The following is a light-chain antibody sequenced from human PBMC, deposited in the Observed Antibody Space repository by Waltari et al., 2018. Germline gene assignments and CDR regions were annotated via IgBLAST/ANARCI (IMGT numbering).Light chain of an antibody. Sequence: HSALTQPAAASGAPEQPITISCPATSSDVGSYTLVPWYHQHPGKAPKLMIYEGSKRPSGVSNRFSGSKSGNTASLTISGLQAEDEADYYCCSYAGGSTYVFGTGTKVTVL. CDR3: CSYAGGSTYV. CDR2: EGS. V-gene: IGLV2-23*01. CDR1: SSDVGSYTL. J-gene: IGLJ1*01.